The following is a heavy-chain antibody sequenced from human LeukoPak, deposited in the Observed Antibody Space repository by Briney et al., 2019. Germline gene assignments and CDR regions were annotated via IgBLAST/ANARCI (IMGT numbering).Heavy chain of an antibody. V-gene: IGHV1-69*04. D-gene: IGHD5-18*01. CDR3: ARAPSGYSYGPPSKHYCDY. CDR1: GGTFSSYA. J-gene: IGHJ4*02. Sequence: GASVKVSCKVSGGTFSSYAISWVRQVPGQGLEWMGRIIPILGIANYAQKFQGRVTITADKSTSTAYMQRSSLRSEDTAVYYCARAPSGYSYGPPSKHYCDYWGQGTLVTVSS. CDR2: IIPILGIA.